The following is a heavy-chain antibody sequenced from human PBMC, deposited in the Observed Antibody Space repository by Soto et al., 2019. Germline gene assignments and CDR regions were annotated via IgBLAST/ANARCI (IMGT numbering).Heavy chain of an antibody. CDR2: IYPADSDI. V-gene: IGHV5-51*01. CDR1: GYSFTAYW. J-gene: IGHJ4*01. CDR3: ARQDGFGLNYCDY. Sequence: GESLKISCQTSGYSFTAYWVAWVRQTPGRGLEWMGIIYPADSDIRYSPSFQGQVTISADRSISTVYLQWPSLKASDTAMYFCARQDGFGLNYCDYSVQGTPVTVSS. D-gene: IGHD3-10*01.